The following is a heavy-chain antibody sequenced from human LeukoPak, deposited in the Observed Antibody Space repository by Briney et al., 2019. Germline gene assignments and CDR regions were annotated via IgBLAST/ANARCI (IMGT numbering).Heavy chain of an antibody. J-gene: IGHJ4*02. CDR3: ARDGYYYDSSGYYATDY. D-gene: IGHD3-22*01. V-gene: IGHV4-4*07. CDR1: GGSLSTYY. CDR2: IYTSGNT. Sequence: QSSETLSLTCTVSGGSLSTYYWSWIRQPAGKGLEWIGRIYTSGNTNYNPSLKSRVTMSVDTSKNQFSLKLSSVTAADTAVYYCARDGYYYDSSGYYATDYWGQGALVTVSS.